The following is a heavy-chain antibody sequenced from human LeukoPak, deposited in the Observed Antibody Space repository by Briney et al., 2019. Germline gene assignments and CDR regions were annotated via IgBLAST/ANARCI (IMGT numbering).Heavy chain of an antibody. Sequence: GGSLRLSCAASGFSFSSYAMSWVRQAPGKGLEWVSTITGGGGSTYYADSVKGRFTISRDNSKDAFYLQMNSLRVEDTAVYYCAKARIAATIYPKEVNFDYWGQGTLVTVSS. CDR2: ITGGGGST. CDR1: GFSFSSYA. D-gene: IGHD5-12*01. V-gene: IGHV3-23*01. J-gene: IGHJ4*02. CDR3: AKARIAATIYPKEVNFDY.